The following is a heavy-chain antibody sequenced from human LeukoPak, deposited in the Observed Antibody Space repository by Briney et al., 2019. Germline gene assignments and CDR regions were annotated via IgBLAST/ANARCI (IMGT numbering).Heavy chain of an antibody. CDR1: GYTFTGYY. V-gene: IGHV1-2*02. D-gene: IGHD1-26*01. J-gene: IGHJ4*02. Sequence: ASVKVSCKGSGYTFTGYYMHWVRQAPGQGLEWMGWINAASGDTNYAQNLQDRVTMTRDTSITTAYMEMNSLRSDDTAIYFCARGSGNYWESIVYWGQGTLVTVSS. CDR2: INAASGDT. CDR3: ARGSGNYWESIVY.